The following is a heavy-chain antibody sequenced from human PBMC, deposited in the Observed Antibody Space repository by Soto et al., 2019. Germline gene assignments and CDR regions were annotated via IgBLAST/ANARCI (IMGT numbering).Heavy chain of an antibody. CDR3: ARAVPAAKLNMDV. CDR2: MNPNSGNT. D-gene: IGHD2-2*01. J-gene: IGHJ6*03. Sequence: QVQLVQSGAEVKKPGASVKVSCRASGYTFISYDINWVRQATGQGPEWMGWMNPNSGNTGYAQKFQGRVTMSRSTSISTAYMELSSLTSDDTAVYYCARAVPAAKLNMDVWGKGTTVNVSS. V-gene: IGHV1-8*01. CDR1: GYTFISYD.